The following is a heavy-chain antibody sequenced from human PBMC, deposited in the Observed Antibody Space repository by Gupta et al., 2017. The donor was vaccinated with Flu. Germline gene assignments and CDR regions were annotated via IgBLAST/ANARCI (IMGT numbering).Heavy chain of an antibody. J-gene: IGHJ4*02. Sequence: APGKGLEWVSAISGSGGSTYYADSVKGRFTISRDNSKNTLYLQMNSLRAEDTAVYYCARFWGIQLWLSGFDYWGQGTLVTVSS. V-gene: IGHV3-23*01. D-gene: IGHD5-18*01. CDR2: ISGSGGST. CDR3: ARFWGIQLWLSGFDY.